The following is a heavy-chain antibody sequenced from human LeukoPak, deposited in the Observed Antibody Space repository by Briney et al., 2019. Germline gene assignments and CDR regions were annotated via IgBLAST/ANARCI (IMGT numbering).Heavy chain of an antibody. CDR3: ANNPRSSEYCSGGSCSDWFDP. D-gene: IGHD2-15*01. J-gene: IGHJ5*02. CDR1: GGSVSRGSYY. CDR2: IYYSGST. Sequence: PSETLSLTCTVSGGSVSRGSYYWSWIRQPPGKGLEWIGYIYYSGSTNYNPSLKSRVTISVDTSKNQFSLKLSSVTAADTAVYYCANNPRSSEYCSGGSCSDWFDPWGQGTLFTVSS. V-gene: IGHV4-61*01.